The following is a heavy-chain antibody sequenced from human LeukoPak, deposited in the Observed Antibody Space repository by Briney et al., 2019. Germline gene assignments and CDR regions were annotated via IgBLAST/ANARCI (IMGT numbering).Heavy chain of an antibody. V-gene: IGHV3-30*18. CDR1: GFTFSSYG. CDR3: AKPPDSSSWYYFDY. D-gene: IGHD6-13*01. J-gene: IGHJ4*02. Sequence: PGGSLRLSCAASGFTFSSYGMHWVRQAPGKGLEWVAVISYDGSNKYYADSVKGRLTISRDNSKNTLYLQMNSLRAEDTAVYYCAKPPDSSSWYYFDYWGQGTLVTVSS. CDR2: ISYDGSNK.